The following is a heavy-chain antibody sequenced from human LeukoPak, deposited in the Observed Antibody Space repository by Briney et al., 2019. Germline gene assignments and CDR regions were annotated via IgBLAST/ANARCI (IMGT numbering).Heavy chain of an antibody. V-gene: IGHV1-18*01. Sequence: RASVKVSCKASGGTFSSYAISWVRQAPGQGLEWMGWISAYNGNTNYAQKLQGRVTMTTDTSTSTAYMELRSLRSDDTAVYYCARGSSDIVAPTLDYWGQGTLVTVSS. CDR1: GGTFSSYA. CDR2: ISAYNGNT. D-gene: IGHD5-12*01. CDR3: ARGSSDIVAPTLDY. J-gene: IGHJ4*02.